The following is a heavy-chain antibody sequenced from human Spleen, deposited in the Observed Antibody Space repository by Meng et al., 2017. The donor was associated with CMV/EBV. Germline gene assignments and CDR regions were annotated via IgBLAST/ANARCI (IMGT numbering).Heavy chain of an antibody. CDR1: GFTFRAYW. V-gene: IGHV3-74*01. Sequence: LSCATSGFTFRAYWMHWVRQTPGEGLVWVSRLTPDGGMTDYADSVKGRFTISRDNAKSTLYLQMNSLRAEDTGVYYCARDLRGKDDYWGQGTLVTVSS. CDR3: ARDLRGKDDY. CDR2: LTPDGGMT. D-gene: IGHD5-12*01. J-gene: IGHJ4*02.